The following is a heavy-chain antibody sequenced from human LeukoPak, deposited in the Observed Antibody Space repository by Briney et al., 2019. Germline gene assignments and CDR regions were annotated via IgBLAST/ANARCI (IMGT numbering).Heavy chain of an antibody. D-gene: IGHD1-26*01. J-gene: IGHJ4*02. Sequence: SETLSLTCTVSGGSISSSSYYWGWIRQPPGKGLEWIGSIYYSGSTHYNPSLKSRVTISVDTSKNQFSLKLSSVTAADTAVYYWARQDEVGVYSGDYFDYGGQGPLVTVPS. CDR3: ARQDEVGVYSGDYFDY. CDR1: GGSISSSSYY. V-gene: IGHV4-39*01. CDR2: IYYSGST.